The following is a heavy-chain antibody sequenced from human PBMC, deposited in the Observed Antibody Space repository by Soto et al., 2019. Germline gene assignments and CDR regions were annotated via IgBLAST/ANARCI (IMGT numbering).Heavy chain of an antibody. CDR1: GFTFSDHY. J-gene: IGHJ6*03. CDR2: IRSKANSYTT. V-gene: IGHV3-72*01. Sequence: EVQLVESGEGLAQPGGSLRLSCAASGFTFSDHYMDWVRQAPGKGLEWVGRIRSKANSYTTEYAASVKGRFTISRDDSENSLYLQMNSLRTEDTAVYYCARVDDYNYYYMDVWGKGTTVTVSS. CDR3: ARVDDYNYYYMDV.